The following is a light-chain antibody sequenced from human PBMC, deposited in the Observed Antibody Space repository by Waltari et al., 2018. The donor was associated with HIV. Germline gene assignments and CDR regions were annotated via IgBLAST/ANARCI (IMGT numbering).Light chain of an antibody. CDR1: SSDVGGSNY. V-gene: IGLV2-14*01. J-gene: IGLJ2*01. Sequence: SALTQPASVSGSPGQSITLSCPGTSSDVGGSNYVSWYQQHPGKAPKLMIYEVSNRPSGVSNRFSGSKSGNTASLTISGLQAEDEADYYCSSYTSSSTRVFGGGTKLTVL. CDR2: EVS. CDR3: SSYTSSSTRV.